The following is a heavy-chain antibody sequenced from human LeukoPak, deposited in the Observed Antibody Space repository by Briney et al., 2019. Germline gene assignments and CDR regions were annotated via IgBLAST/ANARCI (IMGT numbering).Heavy chain of an antibody. Sequence: SETLSLTCTVSGGSISSGSYYWSWIRQPAGKGLEWIGRIYTSGSTNYNPSLKSRVTISVDTSKNQFSLKLSSVTAADTAVYYCARARRDGYRGLIDYWGQGTLVTVSS. CDR3: ARARRDGYRGLIDY. CDR1: GGSISSGSYY. D-gene: IGHD5-24*01. CDR2: IYTSGST. J-gene: IGHJ4*02. V-gene: IGHV4-61*02.